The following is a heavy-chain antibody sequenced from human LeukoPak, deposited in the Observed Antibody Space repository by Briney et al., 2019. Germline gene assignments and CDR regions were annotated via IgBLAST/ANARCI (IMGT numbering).Heavy chain of an antibody. J-gene: IGHJ4*02. Sequence: GGSLRLSCAASGFTFDDYTMHWVRQAPGKGVEGVSVISWDGGSTYYADSVKGRFTISRDNAKNSLYLQMNSLRAEDTAVYYCARVIFQEVALDYWGQGTLVTVSS. CDR1: GFTFDDYT. V-gene: IGHV3-43*01. CDR3: ARVIFQEVALDY. D-gene: IGHD2/OR15-2a*01. CDR2: ISWDGGST.